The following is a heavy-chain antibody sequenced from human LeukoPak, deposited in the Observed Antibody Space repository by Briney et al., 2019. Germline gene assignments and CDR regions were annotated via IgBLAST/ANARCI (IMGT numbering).Heavy chain of an antibody. V-gene: IGHV4-59*01. J-gene: IGHJ6*02. CDR1: GGSINGYY. Sequence: SETLSLTCNVSGGSINGYYWTWIRQPPQKGLEWIGYMFYNGNTNYNPSLKSRVTISVDTSQNQISLRLASVTAADTGIYHCARLTREDGVDVWGQGPTVTVSS. CDR3: ARLTREDGVDV. CDR2: MFYNGNT.